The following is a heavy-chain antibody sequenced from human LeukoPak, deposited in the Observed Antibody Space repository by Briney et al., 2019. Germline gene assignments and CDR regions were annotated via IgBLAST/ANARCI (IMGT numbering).Heavy chain of an antibody. V-gene: IGHV4-34*01. J-gene: IGHJ6*02. CDR2: INHSGST. D-gene: IGHD6-19*01. CDR1: GGSFSGYY. CDR3: ARVGRSSGWYVHYCYGMDV. Sequence: SETLSLTCAVYGGSFSGYYWSWIRQPPGKGLEWIGEINHSGSTNYNPSLKSRVTISVDTSKNQFSLKLSSVTAADTAVYYCARVGRSSGWYVHYCYGMDVWGQGTTVTVSS.